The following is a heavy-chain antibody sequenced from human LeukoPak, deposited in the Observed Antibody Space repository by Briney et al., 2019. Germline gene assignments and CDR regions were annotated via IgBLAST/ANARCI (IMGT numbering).Heavy chain of an antibody. CDR1: GFTFSSYW. Sequence: PGGSLRLSCAASGFTFSSYWMSWVRQAPGKGLEWVANIKQDGSEKYYVDSVKGRFTISRDNAKNSLYLQMNSLRVEDTAVYYCARSPPLWNGDAFDIWGQGTMVTVSS. CDR2: IKQDGSEK. D-gene: IGHD1-1*01. CDR3: ARSPPLWNGDAFDI. J-gene: IGHJ3*02. V-gene: IGHV3-7*01.